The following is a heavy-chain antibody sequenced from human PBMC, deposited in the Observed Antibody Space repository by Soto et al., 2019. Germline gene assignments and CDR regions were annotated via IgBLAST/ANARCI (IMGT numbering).Heavy chain of an antibody. CDR2: ISFDGSQE. CDR1: GFTFSAYD. Sequence: QVRLVESGGGVVQPGSSLRVSCTASGFTFSAYDMHWVRQTPGQGLEWVAVISFDGSQENHADSLKGRFTISRDNSKNTLFLQMNSLRPEDTGVYYCARDQDYGDVGGMDVWGQGTTVSVSS. J-gene: IGHJ6*02. D-gene: IGHD4-17*01. V-gene: IGHV3-30*03. CDR3: ARDQDYGDVGGMDV.